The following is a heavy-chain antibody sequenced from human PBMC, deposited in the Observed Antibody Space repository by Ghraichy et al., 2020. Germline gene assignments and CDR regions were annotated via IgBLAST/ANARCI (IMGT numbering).Heavy chain of an antibody. D-gene: IGHD1-14*01. Sequence: GGSLRLSCAASGFTFSSYSMNLVRQAPGKGLEWVSSISSSSSYIYYADTVKGRFTISRDNAKNSLYLQMNSLRAEDTAVYYCARDTGLDAFDIWGQGTMVTVSS. J-gene: IGHJ3*02. V-gene: IGHV3-21*01. CDR1: GFTFSSYS. CDR3: ARDTGLDAFDI. CDR2: ISSSSSYI.